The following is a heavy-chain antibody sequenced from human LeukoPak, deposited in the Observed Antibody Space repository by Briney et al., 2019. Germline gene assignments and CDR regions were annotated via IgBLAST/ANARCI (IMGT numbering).Heavy chain of an antibody. D-gene: IGHD3-16*02. CDR3: ARASHYDYVWGSYRYLDY. Sequence: VQPGGSLRLSCAASGFTFSSYWMSWVRQAPGKGLEWVANIKQDGSEKYYVDSVKGRFTISRDNAKNSLYLQMNSLRAEDTAVYYCARASHYDYVWGSYRYLDYWGQGTLVTVSS. CDR2: IKQDGSEK. CDR1: GFTFSSYW. J-gene: IGHJ4*02. V-gene: IGHV3-7*01.